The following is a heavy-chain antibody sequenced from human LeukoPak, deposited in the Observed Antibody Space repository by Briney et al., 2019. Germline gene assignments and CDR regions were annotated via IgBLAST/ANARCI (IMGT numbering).Heavy chain of an antibody. D-gene: IGHD1-26*01. CDR2: IYPGDSDT. CDR3: ARGATARGYYFDY. V-gene: IGHV5-51*01. J-gene: IGHJ4*02. CDR1: GYSFTSYW. Sequence: PGESPKISCKGSGYSFTSYWIGWVRQMPGKGLEWMGIIYPGDSDTTYSPSFQGQVTISADKSINTAYLQWSSLKASDTAMYYCARGATARGYYFDYWGQGTLVTVSS.